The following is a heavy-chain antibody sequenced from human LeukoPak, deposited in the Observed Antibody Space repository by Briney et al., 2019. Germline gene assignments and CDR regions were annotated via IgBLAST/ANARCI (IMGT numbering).Heavy chain of an antibody. Sequence: ASVKVSCKASGYTFTGYYMHWVRQAPGQGLEWMGGIIPIFGTANYAQKFQGRVTITTDESTSTAYMELSSLGSEDTAVYYCAREMESSAVRGAFDIWGQGTMVTVSS. CDR2: IIPIFGTA. V-gene: IGHV1-69*05. CDR3: AREMESSAVRGAFDI. D-gene: IGHD3-10*02. J-gene: IGHJ3*02. CDR1: GYTFTGYY.